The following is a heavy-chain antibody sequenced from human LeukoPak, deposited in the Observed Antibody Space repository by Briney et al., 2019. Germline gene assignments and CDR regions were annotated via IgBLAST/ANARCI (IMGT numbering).Heavy chain of an antibody. D-gene: IGHD1-26*01. CDR2: INSDGSST. J-gene: IGHJ4*02. CDR3: ARQKVGSTTIFDC. Sequence: GGSLRLSCAASGFTFSSYWMHWVRQAPGKGLVWVSRINSDGSSTSYADSVKGRFTISRDNAKNSLYLQMNSLRAEDTAVYYCARQKVGSTTIFDCWGQGTLVTVSS. V-gene: IGHV3-74*01. CDR1: GFTFSSYW.